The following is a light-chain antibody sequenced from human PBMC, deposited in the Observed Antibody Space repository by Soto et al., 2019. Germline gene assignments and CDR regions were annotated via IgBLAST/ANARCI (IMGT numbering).Light chain of an antibody. CDR1: QSISSW. CDR2: DAS. J-gene: IGKJ5*01. Sequence: DIQMTQSPSTLSASVVDGVAITCLASQSISSWLAWYQQKPGKAPKLLIYDASSLESGVPSRFSGSGSGTEFTLTISSLQPEDFATYYCQQLNSYPFTFGQGTRLEIK. CDR3: QQLNSYPFT. V-gene: IGKV1-5*01.